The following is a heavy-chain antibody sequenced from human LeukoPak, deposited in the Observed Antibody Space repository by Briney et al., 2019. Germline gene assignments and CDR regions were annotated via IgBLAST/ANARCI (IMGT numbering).Heavy chain of an antibody. D-gene: IGHD1-26*01. CDR3: ARAQVGYNWFDP. J-gene: IGHJ5*02. CDR1: GFTFSSYE. Sequence: GGSLRLSCAASGFTFSSYEMNWVRQAPGKGLEWVSAISGSGGSTYYADSVKGRFTISKDNAKNSLYLQMDSLRAEDTAVYYCARAQVGYNWFDPWGQGTLVTVSS. V-gene: IGHV3-48*03. CDR2: ISGSGGST.